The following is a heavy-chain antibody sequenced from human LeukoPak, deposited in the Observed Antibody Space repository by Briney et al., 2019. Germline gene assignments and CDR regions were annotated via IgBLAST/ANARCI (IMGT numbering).Heavy chain of an antibody. D-gene: IGHD3-22*01. CDR2: IYYSGST. Sequence: SETLSLTCTVSGGSISSGDYYWNWIRQHPGKGLEWIGYIYYSGSTSYNPSLKSRLTISVDPSKNQFSLNLSSVTAADTAVYYCAGLVGRYSSGLYYYYFDYWGQGTLVTVSS. CDR3: AGLVGRYSSGLYYYYFDY. J-gene: IGHJ4*02. V-gene: IGHV4-31*03. CDR1: GGSISSGDYY.